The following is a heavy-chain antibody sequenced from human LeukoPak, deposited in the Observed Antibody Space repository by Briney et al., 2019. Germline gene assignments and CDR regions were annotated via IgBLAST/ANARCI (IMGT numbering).Heavy chain of an antibody. J-gene: IGHJ4*02. CDR2: IYESGTT. V-gene: IGHV4-34*01. Sequence: SETLSLTCAVYGESLNSFYWSWVRQPPGEGLEWIGEIYESGTTEYNPSLKSRVTISMVPSKQQFSPSLSSVTAADTAVYYCARGAWATRLGSWGLGTPVIVSS. CDR1: GESLNSFY. D-gene: IGHD2-15*01. CDR3: ARGAWATRLGS.